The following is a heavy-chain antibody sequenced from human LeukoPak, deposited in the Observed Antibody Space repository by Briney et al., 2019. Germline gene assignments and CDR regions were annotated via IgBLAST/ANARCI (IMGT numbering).Heavy chain of an antibody. Sequence: GGSLRLSCAASGFTFSSYAMSWVRQAPGKGLEWVSGISGSGGSTYHADSVKGRFTISRDNSKNTLYLQMNSLRVEDTAVYYCARDRRRDAYKPDAFDIWGQGTMVTVSS. J-gene: IGHJ3*02. D-gene: IGHD5-24*01. CDR3: ARDRRRDAYKPDAFDI. CDR2: ISGSGGST. V-gene: IGHV3-23*01. CDR1: GFTFSSYA.